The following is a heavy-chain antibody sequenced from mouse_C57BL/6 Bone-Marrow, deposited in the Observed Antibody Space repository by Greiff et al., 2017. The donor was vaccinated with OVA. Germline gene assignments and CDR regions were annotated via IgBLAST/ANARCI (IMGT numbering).Heavy chain of an antibody. J-gene: IGHJ1*03. CDR1: GYTFTDYY. V-gene: IGHV1-26*01. D-gene: IGHD6-2*01. CDR2: INPNNGGT. CDR3: ARSLGPHWYFDV. Sequence: EVQLQQSGPELVKPGASVKISCKASGYTFTDYYMNWVKQSHGKSLEWIGDINPNNGGTSYNQKFKGKATLTVDKSSSTAYMELRSLTSEDSAVYYCARSLGPHWYFDVWGTGTTVTVSS.